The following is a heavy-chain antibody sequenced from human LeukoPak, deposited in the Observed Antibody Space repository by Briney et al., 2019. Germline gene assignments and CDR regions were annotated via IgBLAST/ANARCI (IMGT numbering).Heavy chain of an antibody. V-gene: IGHV3-23*01. Sequence: TGVSLRRSCATTGFIFNNYGMHRVRQAPGKGLEWVSGISNSGDSTYYADSVKGRFTISRDNSKNTLYLQLNSLRVEDTAVYYCAKAVSGYPNWFDPWGQGTLVTVSP. J-gene: IGHJ5*02. CDR2: ISNSGDST. CDR3: AKAVSGYPNWFDP. D-gene: IGHD3-3*01. CDR1: GFIFNNYG.